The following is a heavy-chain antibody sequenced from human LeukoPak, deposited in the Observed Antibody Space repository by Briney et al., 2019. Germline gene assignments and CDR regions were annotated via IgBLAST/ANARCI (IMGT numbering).Heavy chain of an antibody. J-gene: IGHJ5*02. Sequence: SGTLSLTCAVYGGSFSGYYWSWIRQPPGKGLEWIGEINHSGSTNYNPSLKSRVTISVDTSKNQFSLKLSSVTAADTAVYYCARVIAVAGVSWFDPWGQGTLVTVSS. D-gene: IGHD6-19*01. V-gene: IGHV4-34*01. CDR3: ARVIAVAGVSWFDP. CDR1: GGSFSGYY. CDR2: INHSGST.